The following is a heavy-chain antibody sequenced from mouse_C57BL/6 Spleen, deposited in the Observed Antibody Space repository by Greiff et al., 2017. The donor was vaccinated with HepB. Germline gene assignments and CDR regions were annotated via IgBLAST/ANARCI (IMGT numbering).Heavy chain of an antibody. V-gene: IGHV2-2*01. J-gene: IGHJ4*01. CDR1: GFSLTSYG. D-gene: IGHD2-2*01. CDR3: ARGGGYDGEYAMDY. Sequence: VMLVESGPGLVQPSQSLSITCTVSGFSLTSYGVHWVRQSPGKGLEWVGVIWSGGSTDYNAAFISRLSISKDNSKSQVFFKMNSLQADDTAIYYCARGGGYDGEYAMDYWGQGTSVTVSS. CDR2: IWSGGST.